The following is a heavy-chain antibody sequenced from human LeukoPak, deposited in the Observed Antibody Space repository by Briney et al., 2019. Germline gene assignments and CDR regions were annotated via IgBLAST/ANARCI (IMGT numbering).Heavy chain of an antibody. V-gene: IGHV4-39*07. Sequence: SETLSLTCTVSGGSISSSSYYWGWIRQPPGKGPEWIGSIYYSGSTYYNPSLKSRVTISVDTSKNQFSLKLSSVTAADTAVYYCARGDIGYGSGWYGYWGQGTLVSVSS. J-gene: IGHJ4*02. CDR1: GGSISSSSYY. CDR2: IYYSGST. CDR3: ARGDIGYGSGWYGY. D-gene: IGHD6-19*01.